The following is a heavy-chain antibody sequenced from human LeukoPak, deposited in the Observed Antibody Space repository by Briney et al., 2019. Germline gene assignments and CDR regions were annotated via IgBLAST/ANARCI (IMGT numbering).Heavy chain of an antibody. J-gene: IGHJ4*02. V-gene: IGHV3-23*01. Sequence: GGSLRLSCAASGFTFSSYAMSWVRQAPGKGLEWVSAISGSGGSTYYADSAKGRFTISRDNSKNTLYLQMNSLRAEDTAVYYCAKVSIFGVVIPHFDYWGQGTLVTVSS. CDR2: ISGSGGST. CDR1: GFTFSSYA. D-gene: IGHD3-3*01. CDR3: AKVSIFGVVIPHFDY.